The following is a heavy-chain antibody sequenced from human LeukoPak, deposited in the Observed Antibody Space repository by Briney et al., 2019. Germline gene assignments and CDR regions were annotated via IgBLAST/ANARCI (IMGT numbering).Heavy chain of an antibody. Sequence: ASVKVSCKASGFTFTSSAMQWVRQARGQRLEWIGWIAVGSGNTNYAQKFQERVTITRDMSTSTAYMELSSLRSEDTAVYYCAASPPIVGATSWFDPWGQGTLVTVSS. D-gene: IGHD1-26*01. J-gene: IGHJ5*02. CDR1: GFTFTSSA. V-gene: IGHV1-58*02. CDR3: AASPPIVGATSWFDP. CDR2: IAVGSGNT.